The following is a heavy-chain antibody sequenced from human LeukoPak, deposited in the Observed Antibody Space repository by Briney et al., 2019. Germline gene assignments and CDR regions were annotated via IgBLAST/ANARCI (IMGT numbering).Heavy chain of an antibody. Sequence: PGGSLRLSCAASGFTFSSYSMNWVRQAPGKGLEWVSSISSSSSYIYYADSVKGRFTISRDNAKNSLYLQMNSLRAEDTAVYYCARDEQLGLSNYYMDVWGKGTTVTVSS. J-gene: IGHJ6*03. CDR2: ISSSSSYI. CDR1: GFTFSSYS. V-gene: IGHV3-21*01. D-gene: IGHD6-6*01. CDR3: ARDEQLGLSNYYMDV.